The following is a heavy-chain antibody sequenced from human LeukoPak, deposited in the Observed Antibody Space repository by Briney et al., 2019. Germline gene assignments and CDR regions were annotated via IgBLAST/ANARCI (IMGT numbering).Heavy chain of an antibody. CDR2: FHNSGTS. CDR1: DDSISDYY. J-gene: IGHJ3*02. V-gene: IGHV4-59*01. D-gene: IGHD1-1*01. CDR3: ARPNWHDARLGAFNI. Sequence: SETLSLTCTVSDDSISDYYRGWIRQPPGKGLEWIGYFHNSGTSTYNPSLKSRVTISADTSKNQFSLKLDSLTTADTAVYYCARPNWHDARLGAFNIWGQGTMVTVSS.